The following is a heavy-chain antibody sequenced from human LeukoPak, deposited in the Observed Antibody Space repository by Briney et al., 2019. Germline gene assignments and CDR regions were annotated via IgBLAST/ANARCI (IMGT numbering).Heavy chain of an antibody. J-gene: IGHJ4*02. V-gene: IGHV3-30*18. CDR1: GFTFSSYG. D-gene: IGHD1-26*01. CDR3: AKDRSQSGSRYFDY. Sequence: PGGSLRLSCAASGFTFSSYGMHWVRQAPGKGLEWVAVISYDGSNKYYADSVKGRFTISRDNSKNTLYLQMNSLRAEDTAVYYCAKDRSQSGSRYFDYWGQGTLVTVSS. CDR2: ISYDGSNK.